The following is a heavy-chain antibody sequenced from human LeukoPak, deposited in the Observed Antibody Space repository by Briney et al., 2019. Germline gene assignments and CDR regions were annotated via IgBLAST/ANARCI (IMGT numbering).Heavy chain of an antibody. CDR3: ARYYYYDSSAYQYYFDY. CDR2: IGTSSSHI. D-gene: IGHD3-22*01. Sequence: GGSLRLSCAASGFTFSSYSMNWVRQAPGKGLEWVSSIGTSSSHIYYADSVKGRFTISRDNAKNSLYLQMNSLGAEDTAVYYCARYYYYDSSAYQYYFDYWGQGTLVTVSS. J-gene: IGHJ4*02. V-gene: IGHV3-21*01. CDR1: GFTFSSYS.